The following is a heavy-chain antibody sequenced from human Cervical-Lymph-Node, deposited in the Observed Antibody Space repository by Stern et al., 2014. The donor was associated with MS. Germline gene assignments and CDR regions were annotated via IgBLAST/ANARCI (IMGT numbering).Heavy chain of an antibody. CDR2: IFPGGSDI. J-gene: IGHJ4*02. CDR3: ARQRYFDY. V-gene: IGHV5-51*01. CDR1: GYTFTSYW. Sequence: EVQLVESGPEVKRPGESLKISCQASGYTFTSYWIGWVRQMPGKGLEWIAIIFPGGSDIRYSPSFQGKVTISAEKSSSTAYLQWNNLKASATAIYYCARQRYFDYWGQGTLVTVSS.